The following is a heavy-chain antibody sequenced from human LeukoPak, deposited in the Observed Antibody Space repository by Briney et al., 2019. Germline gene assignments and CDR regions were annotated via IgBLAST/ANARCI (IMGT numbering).Heavy chain of an antibody. Sequence: GSSVKVSCKASGGTFSSYAISWVRQAPGQGLEWMGRIIPILGIANYAQKFQGRVTITADKSTSTAYMELSSLRSEDTAVYYCARNTPGGKYDSSAPAPFDYWGQGTLVTVSS. J-gene: IGHJ4*02. CDR2: IIPILGIA. D-gene: IGHD3-22*01. CDR1: GGTFSSYA. CDR3: ARNTPGGKYDSSAPAPFDY. V-gene: IGHV1-69*04.